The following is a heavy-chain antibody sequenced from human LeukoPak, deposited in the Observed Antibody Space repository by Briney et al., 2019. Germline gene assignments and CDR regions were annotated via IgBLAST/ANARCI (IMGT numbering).Heavy chain of an antibody. Sequence: PSETLSLTCTVSGGSISSYYWIWMRQPAGKGLKWIGRIYTSGSTNHNPSLKSRVTMSVDTSKNQFSLKLSSVTAADTAVYYCARETNDFWSGFFFDYWGQGTLVTVSS. J-gene: IGHJ4*02. CDR3: ARETNDFWSGFFFDY. V-gene: IGHV4-4*07. CDR2: IYTSGST. D-gene: IGHD3-3*01. CDR1: GGSISSYY.